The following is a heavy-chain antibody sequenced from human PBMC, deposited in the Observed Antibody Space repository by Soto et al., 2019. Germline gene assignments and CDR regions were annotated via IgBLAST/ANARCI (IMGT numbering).Heavy chain of an antibody. CDR1: GDSISSGGYY. CDR2: IYYSGTT. CDR3: ASTYYTGDSGPYDY. D-gene: IGHD1-26*01. J-gene: IGHJ4*02. V-gene: IGHV4-31*03. Sequence: QVQLQESGPGLVKPSQTLSLTCTASGDSISSGGYYWSWIRQHPGKGLEWIGYIYYSGTTYYNPSLESRVSISADTSENQFSLKVKSVTVADTAVYYCASTYYTGDSGPYDYWGQGTLVTVSS.